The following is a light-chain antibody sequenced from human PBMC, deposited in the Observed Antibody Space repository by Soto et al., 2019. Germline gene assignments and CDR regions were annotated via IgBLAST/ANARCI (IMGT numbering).Light chain of an antibody. CDR3: QRYGSSPWT. J-gene: IGKJ1*01. CDR2: GAS. Sequence: EIVLTQSPGTVSLSPGERATVPCRASQSVSNYLAWYQQKPGQAPRLLIYGASSRATGIPDRFSGSGSGTDFTLTISRLEPEDFAVYYCQRYGSSPWTFGQGTKVDIK. V-gene: IGKV3-20*01. CDR1: QSVSNY.